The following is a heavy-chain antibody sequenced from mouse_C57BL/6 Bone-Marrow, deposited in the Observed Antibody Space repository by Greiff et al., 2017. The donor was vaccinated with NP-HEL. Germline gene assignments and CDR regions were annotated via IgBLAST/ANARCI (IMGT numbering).Heavy chain of an antibody. CDR1: GYTFTDYY. CDR2: INPYNGGT. V-gene: IGHV1-19*01. Sequence: VQLKESGPVLVKPGASVKMSCKVSGYTFTDYYMNWVKQSPGKSLEWIGVINPYNGGTSYNSKFKGKATLTVDKSSSTAYLELNSLTSEDSAVYYCARVGRAYWGKGTLVTVSA. J-gene: IGHJ3*01. CDR3: ARVGRAY. D-gene: IGHD4-1*01.